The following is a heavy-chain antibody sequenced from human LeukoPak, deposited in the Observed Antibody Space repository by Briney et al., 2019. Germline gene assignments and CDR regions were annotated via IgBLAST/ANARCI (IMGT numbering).Heavy chain of an antibody. V-gene: IGHV1-2*02. CDR3: ARDETAGYSSSWADY. CDR2: INPNSGGT. CDR1: GYTFTGYY. D-gene: IGHD6-13*01. Sequence: ASVKVSCKASGYTFTGYYMHWVRQAPGQGLEWMGWINPNSGGTNYAQKFQGRVTMTRDTSISTAYMELSRLRSDDTAAYYCARDETAGYSSSWADYWGQGTLVTVSS. J-gene: IGHJ4*02.